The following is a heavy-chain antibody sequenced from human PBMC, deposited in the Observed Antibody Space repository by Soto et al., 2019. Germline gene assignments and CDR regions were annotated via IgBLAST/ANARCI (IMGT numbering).Heavy chain of an antibody. V-gene: IGHV5-51*01. CDR3: ARHPGEYSSSPGRFGMDV. D-gene: IGHD6-6*01. J-gene: IGHJ6*02. CDR2: IYPGDSDT. CDR1: GYSFTRYW. Sequence: PGESLKISCKGSGYSFTRYWIGGVRQMPGKGLEWMGIIYPGDSDTRYSPSFQGQVTISADKSISTAYLQWSSLKASDTAMYYCARHPGEYSSSPGRFGMDVWGQGTTVTVS.